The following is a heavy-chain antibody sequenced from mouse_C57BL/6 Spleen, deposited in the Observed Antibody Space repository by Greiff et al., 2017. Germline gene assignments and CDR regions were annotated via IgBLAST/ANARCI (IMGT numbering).Heavy chain of an antibody. V-gene: IGHV5-4*01. CDR1: GFTFSSYA. J-gene: IGHJ2*01. Sequence: EVKLQESGGGLVKPGGSLKLSCAASGFTFSSYAMSWVRQTPEKRLEWVATISDGGSYTYYPDNVKGRFTISRDNAKNNLYLQMSHLKSEDTAMYYCARDEPWDYWGQGTTLTVSS. CDR3: ARDEPWDY. CDR2: ISDGGSYT.